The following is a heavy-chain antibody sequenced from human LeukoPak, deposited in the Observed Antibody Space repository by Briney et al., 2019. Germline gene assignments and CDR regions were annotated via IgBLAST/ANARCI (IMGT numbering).Heavy chain of an antibody. CDR2: ITGGSTTI. Sequence: GGSLRLSCAASGFTFNSYEMNWVRQAPGKGLEWVSYITGGSTTIYYADSVKGRFTISRDNAKNSLYLQMNSLRAEDTAVYYCARDYSTVTTFFDYWGQGTLVTVSS. D-gene: IGHD4-17*01. V-gene: IGHV3-48*01. CDR3: ARDYSTVTTFFDY. J-gene: IGHJ4*02. CDR1: GFTFNSYE.